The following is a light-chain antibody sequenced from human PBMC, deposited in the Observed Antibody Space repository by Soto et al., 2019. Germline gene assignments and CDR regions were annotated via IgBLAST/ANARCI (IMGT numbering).Light chain of an antibody. Sequence: EIVLTQSPATLSLSPGERATLSCRASQSVSTYLAWYQQKPGQAPRLLISDASNRATGIPVRFSGNGSRTDFTLTISSLEAEDSEVYYRQQRSNWPSITFGKGTRLAIK. CDR1: QSVSTY. CDR3: QQRSNWPSIT. J-gene: IGKJ5*01. V-gene: IGKV3-11*01. CDR2: DAS.